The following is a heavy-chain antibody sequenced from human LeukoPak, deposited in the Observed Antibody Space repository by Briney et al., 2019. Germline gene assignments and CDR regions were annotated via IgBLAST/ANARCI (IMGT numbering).Heavy chain of an antibody. CDR1: GGSFSGYY. Sequence: SETLSLTCAVHGGSFSGYYWSWIRQPPGKGLEWIGYIYHSGSTYYNPSLKSRVTISVDRSKNQFSLKLSSVTAADTAVYYCAREGSRNWFDPWGQGTLVTVSS. V-gene: IGHV4-30-2*01. J-gene: IGHJ5*02. CDR3: AREGSRNWFDP. D-gene: IGHD2/OR15-2a*01. CDR2: IYHSGST.